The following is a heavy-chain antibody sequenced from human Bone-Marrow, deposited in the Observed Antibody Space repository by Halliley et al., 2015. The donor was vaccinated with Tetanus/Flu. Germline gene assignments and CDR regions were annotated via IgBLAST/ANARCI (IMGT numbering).Heavy chain of an antibody. V-gene: IGHV4-34*01. J-gene: IGHJ6*02. D-gene: IGHD2-21*01. CDR3: ARAVWRRLPPPHYSYARAV. CDR2: INHSGST. CDR1: GESFSGYY. Sequence: LRLSCAVYGESFSGYYWNWIRQPPGKGLEWIGEINHSGSTNYNPSLKSRVTISVDTSKNQISLNLTSVTAADPAVYYCARAVWRRLPPPHYSYARAVWGRGTPVTVSS.